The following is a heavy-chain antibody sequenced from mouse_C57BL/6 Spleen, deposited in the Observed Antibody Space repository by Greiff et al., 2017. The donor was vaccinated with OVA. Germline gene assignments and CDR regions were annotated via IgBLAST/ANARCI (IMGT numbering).Heavy chain of an antibody. V-gene: IGHV1-52*01. Sequence: QVQLQQPGAELVRPGSSVKLSCKASGYTFTSYWMHWVKQRPIQGLEWIGNIDPSDSETHYNQKFKDKATLTVDKSSSTAYMQLSSLTSEDSAVYYCARGLYYDYAMDYWGQGTSVTVSS. D-gene: IGHD2-4*01. CDR1: GYTFTSYW. CDR2: IDPSDSET. CDR3: ARGLYYDYAMDY. J-gene: IGHJ4*01.